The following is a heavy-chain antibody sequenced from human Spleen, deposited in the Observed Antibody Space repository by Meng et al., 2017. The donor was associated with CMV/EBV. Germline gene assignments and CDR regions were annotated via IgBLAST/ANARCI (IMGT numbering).Heavy chain of an antibody. J-gene: IGHJ4*02. CDR1: GFTFDDYA. CDR2: ISWNSGSI. CDR3: ARVPGDY. Sequence: SLKISCAASGFTFDDYAMHWVRQAPGKGLEWVSGISWNSGSIGYADSVKGRFTISRDNAKNSLYLQMNSLRAEDTAVYYCARVPGDYWGQGTLVTVSS. V-gene: IGHV3-9*01.